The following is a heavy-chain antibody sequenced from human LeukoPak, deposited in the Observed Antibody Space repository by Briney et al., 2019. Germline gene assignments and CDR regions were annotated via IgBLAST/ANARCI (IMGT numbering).Heavy chain of an antibody. Sequence: GGSLRLSCAASGFTFDDYAMHWVRQAPGKGLEWVSGISWNSGSIGYADSVKGRFTISRDNAKNSLYLQMNSLRAEDTALYYCAKDLTHEGSTPLYIWGQGTMVTVSS. V-gene: IGHV3-9*01. J-gene: IGHJ3*02. CDR3: AKDLTHEGSTPLYI. D-gene: IGHD2-2*02. CDR1: GFTFDDYA. CDR2: ISWNSGSI.